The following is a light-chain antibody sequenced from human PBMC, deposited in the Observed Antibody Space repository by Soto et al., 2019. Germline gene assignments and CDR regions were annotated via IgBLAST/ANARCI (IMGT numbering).Light chain of an antibody. CDR3: QQYGSSPGT. J-gene: IGKJ1*01. CDR1: QSVSSSY. Sequence: EIVLTQSPGTLSLSPGERATLSCRASQSVSSSYLAWYQQKPGQAPRLLIYGASSRATRIPDRFSGSGAGTDFTLTISRLEPEDFAVYYCQQYGSSPGTFGQGTKVDI. V-gene: IGKV3-20*01. CDR2: GAS.